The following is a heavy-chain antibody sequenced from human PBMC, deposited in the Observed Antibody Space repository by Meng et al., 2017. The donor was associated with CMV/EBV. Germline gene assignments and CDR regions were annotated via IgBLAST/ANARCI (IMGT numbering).Heavy chain of an antibody. D-gene: IGHD6-13*01. J-gene: IGHJ4*02. Sequence: QIAFKESGPPMVKPHQALTLTCTFAGFSRSPRGVGVGWIRQPPGKALEWLALIYWDDDKRYSPSLKSRLTITKDTSKNQVVLTMTNMDPVDTATYYCARIAAAGRFDYWGQGTLVTVSS. CDR3: ARIAAAGRFDY. CDR2: IYWDDDK. V-gene: IGHV2-5*02. CDR1: GFSRSPRGVG.